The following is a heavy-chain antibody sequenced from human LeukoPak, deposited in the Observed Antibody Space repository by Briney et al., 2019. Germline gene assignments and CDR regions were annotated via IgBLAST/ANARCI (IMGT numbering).Heavy chain of an antibody. CDR3: ARSRAAVAGNFDY. J-gene: IGHJ4*02. Sequence: SQTLSLTCAISGDSVSSNSAAWNCIRQSPSGGLEWLGRTYYRSKWYNDYAVSVKSRITINPDTSKNQFSLQLNSVTPEDTAVYYCARSRAAVAGNFDYWGQGTLVTVSS. CDR1: GDSVSSNSAA. V-gene: IGHV6-1*01. D-gene: IGHD6-19*01. CDR2: TYYRSKWYN.